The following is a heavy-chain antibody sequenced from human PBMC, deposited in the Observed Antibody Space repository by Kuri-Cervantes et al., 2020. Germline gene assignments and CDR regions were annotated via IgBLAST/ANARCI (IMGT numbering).Heavy chain of an antibody. Sequence: GESLKISCAASGFSFSTHGMHWVRQAPGKGLEWVALISYDGNDKHYTDSVRGRFTISRDNFENTLYLQMNSLGAEDTAVYYCAKSYVPAGNNLGYFDYWGQGTLVTVSS. D-gene: IGHD2-2*01. CDR1: GFSFSTHG. CDR3: AKSYVPAGNNLGYFDY. J-gene: IGHJ4*02. V-gene: IGHV3-30*18. CDR2: ISYDGNDK.